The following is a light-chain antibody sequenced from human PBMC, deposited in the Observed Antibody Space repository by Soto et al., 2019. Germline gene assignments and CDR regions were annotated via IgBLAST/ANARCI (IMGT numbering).Light chain of an antibody. V-gene: IGLV1-44*01. CDR1: SSNIGRHT. CDR3: AGWDDSLSGVV. CDR2: SNN. Sequence: QSVLTQPPSASATPGQRVTISCSGSSSNIGRHTPNWYQQIPGRAPRLLIYSNNQRPSGVPDRFSGSKSGTSASLAISGLRSEDEAYYYCAGWDDSLSGVVFGGGTQLTVL. J-gene: IGLJ2*01.